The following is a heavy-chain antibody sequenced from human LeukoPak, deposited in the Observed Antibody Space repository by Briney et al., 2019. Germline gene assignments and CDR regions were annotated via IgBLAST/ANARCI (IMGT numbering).Heavy chain of an antibody. CDR1: GGSISSYY. Sequence: SETLSLTCTVSGGSISSYYWSWIRQPPGKGLEGIGYIYYSGSTNYNPSLKSRVTISVDTSKNQFSLKLSSVTAADTAVYYCARFSIAAASNWFDPWGQGTLVTVSS. V-gene: IGHV4-59*01. CDR3: ARFSIAAASNWFDP. J-gene: IGHJ5*02. D-gene: IGHD6-13*01. CDR2: IYYSGST.